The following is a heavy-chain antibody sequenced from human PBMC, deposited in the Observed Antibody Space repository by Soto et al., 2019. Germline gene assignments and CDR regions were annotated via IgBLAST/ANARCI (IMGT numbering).Heavy chain of an antibody. J-gene: IGHJ4*02. V-gene: IGHV1-46*01. CDR3: ARGEPHSSGWNFDY. D-gene: IGHD6-19*01. CDR2: INPSGGTT. Sequence: QVQLVQSGAEVKKPGASVIVSCTASGYPLTSNYIHWLRQAPGEGLGWMGKINPSGGTTRYGQKFQGRVTMTRDTSTSTVYMQMSSLKSEDTAVYYCARGEPHSSGWNFDYWGQGTLVIVSP. CDR1: GYPLTSNY.